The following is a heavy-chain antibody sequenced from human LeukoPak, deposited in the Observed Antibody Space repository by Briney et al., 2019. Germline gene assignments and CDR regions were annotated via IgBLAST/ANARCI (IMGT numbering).Heavy chain of an antibody. D-gene: IGHD7-27*01. V-gene: IGHV4-59*08. Sequence: SETLSLTCTVSGGSISSYCWSWIRQPPGKGLEWIGYIYYSGSTNYNPSLKRRVTISVDTSKNQFSLKLSSVTAADTAVYYCARHLGTSPPLDYWGQGTLVTVSS. CDR2: IYYSGST. CDR3: ARHLGTSPPLDY. CDR1: GGSISSYC. J-gene: IGHJ4*02.